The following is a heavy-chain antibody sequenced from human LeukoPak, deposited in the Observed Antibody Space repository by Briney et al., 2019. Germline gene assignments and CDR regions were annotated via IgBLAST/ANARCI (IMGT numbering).Heavy chain of an antibody. Sequence: GGSLRLSCGAPGFSFINYWMHSVRQTPAKRLVWVSYIDCYGGDTNYADSVKGRFTISRHNDKNTLYLQMNSLRADDTAVYFCARGPYYYDSVGHPDIWGHGTMVTVSS. CDR2: IDCYGGDT. V-gene: IGHV3-74*01. CDR1: GFSFINYW. CDR3: ARGPYYYDSVGHPDI. J-gene: IGHJ3*02. D-gene: IGHD3-22*01.